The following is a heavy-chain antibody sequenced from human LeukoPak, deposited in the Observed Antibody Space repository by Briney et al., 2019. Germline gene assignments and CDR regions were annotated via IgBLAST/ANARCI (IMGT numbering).Heavy chain of an antibody. CDR2: IIPPFGTA. CDR1: GGTFSSYA. J-gene: IGHJ4*02. Sequence: ASVKVSCKASGGTFSSYAISWVRQAPGQGLEWMGGIIPPFGTANYAQKFQGRLTITTDESTSTAYMELSGLRSEDTAVYYCARGFHYDSSGYYYFYWGQGTLVTVSS. CDR3: ARGFHYDSSGYYYFY. D-gene: IGHD3-22*01. V-gene: IGHV1-69*05.